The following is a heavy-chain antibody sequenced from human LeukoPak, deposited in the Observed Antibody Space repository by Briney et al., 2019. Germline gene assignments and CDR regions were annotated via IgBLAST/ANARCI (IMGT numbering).Heavy chain of an antibody. V-gene: IGHV3-30*04. CDR2: ISYDGSNK. Sequence: GGSLRLSCAASGFTFSSYAMHWVRQAPGKGLEWVAVISYDGSNKYYADSVKGRFTISRDNSKNTLYLQMNSLRAEDTAVYYCARSRSWLYNLFDYWGQGTLVTVSS. D-gene: IGHD1-14*01. CDR1: GFTFSSYA. CDR3: ARSRSWLYNLFDY. J-gene: IGHJ4*02.